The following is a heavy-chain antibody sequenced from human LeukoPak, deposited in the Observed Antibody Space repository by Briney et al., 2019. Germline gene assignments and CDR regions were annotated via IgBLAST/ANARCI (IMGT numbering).Heavy chain of an antibody. CDR2: ISGSGSKT. CDR1: GFTFSTCA. CDR3: VKEPRGYSFSFDI. D-gene: IGHD5-18*01. Sequence: GGSLRLSCAASGFTFSTCAINWVRQAPGKGLQWVSAISGSGSKTFYADSVKGRFTISRDNPKNTLYLQMNSLRPEDTAVYYCVKEPRGYSFSFDIWGQGTMVTVSS. J-gene: IGHJ3*02. V-gene: IGHV3-23*01.